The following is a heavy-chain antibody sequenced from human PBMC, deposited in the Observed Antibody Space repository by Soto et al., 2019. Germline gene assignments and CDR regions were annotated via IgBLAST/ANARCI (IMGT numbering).Heavy chain of an antibody. CDR3: AATPRY. Sequence: ETLSLTCSVSGGSTSSYYWSWIRQPPGKGLEWIGYIYYSGSTDYSPSLKSRVTMSIDTSKNQVSLKLTSVTTADTAVYYCAATPRYWGQATLVTVSS. CDR2: IYYSGST. D-gene: IGHD2-15*01. J-gene: IGHJ4*02. CDR1: GGSTSSYY. V-gene: IGHV4-59*01.